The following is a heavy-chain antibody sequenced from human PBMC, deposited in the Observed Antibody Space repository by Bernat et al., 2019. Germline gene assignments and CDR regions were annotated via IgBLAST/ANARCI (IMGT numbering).Heavy chain of an antibody. J-gene: IGHJ4*02. V-gene: IGHV5-51*01. CDR2: IYPGDSGT. Sequence: ELQLVQSGAEVKKPGESLKISCKGSGYSFTSYWIGWVRQMPGKGLEWMGNIYPGDSGTGYSPSFQGQVTISADKSISTADLQRNSLEASDTAMYYCARAGGYQRTDYFDYWGQGTLVTVSS. CDR3: ARAGGYQRTDYFDY. D-gene: IGHD5-12*01. CDR1: GYSFTSYW.